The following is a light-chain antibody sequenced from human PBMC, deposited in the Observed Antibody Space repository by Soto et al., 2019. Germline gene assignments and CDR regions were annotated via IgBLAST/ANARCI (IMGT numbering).Light chain of an antibody. J-gene: IGKJ1*01. CDR2: GAS. Sequence: EIVIRQVPATVHVSQGERATHSCRASESVSSNLAWYQQKPGQAPRLLVYGASTRATGIPARFSSSGSETVFTLTITRLSHEYFAMYYCQQYSSPWTFGQGTKVDI. CDR1: ESVSSN. CDR3: QQYSSPWT. V-gene: IGKV3-15*01.